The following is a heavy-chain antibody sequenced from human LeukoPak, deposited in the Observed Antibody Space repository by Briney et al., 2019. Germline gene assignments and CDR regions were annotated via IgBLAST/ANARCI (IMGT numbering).Heavy chain of an antibody. CDR2: INPNSGGT. CDR3: ARETIFGVVENLFDY. V-gene: IGHV1-2*02. D-gene: IGHD3-3*01. CDR1: GYTFTGYY. Sequence: GSVEVSCKASGYTFTGYYMHWVRQAPGQGLEWMGWINPNSGGTNYAQKFQGRVTMTRDTSISTAYMELSRLRSDDTAVYYCARETIFGVVENLFDYWGQGTLVTVSS. J-gene: IGHJ4*02.